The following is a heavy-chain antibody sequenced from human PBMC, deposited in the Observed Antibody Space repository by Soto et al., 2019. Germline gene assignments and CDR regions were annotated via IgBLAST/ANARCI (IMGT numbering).Heavy chain of an antibody. CDR2: ISGSGGST. CDR3: AKEGIPDTIREIYYFDY. J-gene: IGHJ4*02. V-gene: IGHV3-23*01. D-gene: IGHD3-3*01. CDR1: GFTFSSYA. Sequence: GSLRLSCAASGFTFSSYAMSWVRQAPGKGLEWVSAISGSGGSTYYADSVKGRFTISRDNSKNTLYLQMNSLRAEDTAVYYCAKEGIPDTIREIYYFDYWGQGTLVTVSS.